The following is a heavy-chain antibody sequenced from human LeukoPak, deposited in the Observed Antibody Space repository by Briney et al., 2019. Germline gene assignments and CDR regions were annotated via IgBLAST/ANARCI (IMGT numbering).Heavy chain of an antibody. CDR3: AKDWFGENYYYYGMDV. CDR2: ISVSGGST. D-gene: IGHD3-10*01. J-gene: IGHJ6*01. V-gene: IGHV3-23*01. CDR1: GFTFSSYA. Sequence: PGGSLSLSCAASGFTFSSYAMGGVRQAPGKGQGWVSAISVSGGSTTYAASVKGRFPIPRDNSKNTLYLQMNSLRAEDTAVYYCAKDWFGENYYYYGMDVWGQGTTVTVSS.